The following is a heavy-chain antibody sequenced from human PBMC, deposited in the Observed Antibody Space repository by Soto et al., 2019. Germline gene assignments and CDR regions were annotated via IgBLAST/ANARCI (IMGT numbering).Heavy chain of an antibody. CDR1: GGSISSSSYY. CDR2: IYYSGST. J-gene: IGHJ6*02. D-gene: IGHD3-3*01. CDR3: ARHAWSGYYYYYYYGMDV. Sequence: KTLSLTCTVSGGSISSSSYYWGCIRQPPWKGLEWIGIIYYSGSTYYNPSLKSRVTISVDTSKNQFSLKLSSVTAADTAVYHCARHAWSGYYYYYYYGMDVWGQGTTVTVSS. V-gene: IGHV4-39*01.